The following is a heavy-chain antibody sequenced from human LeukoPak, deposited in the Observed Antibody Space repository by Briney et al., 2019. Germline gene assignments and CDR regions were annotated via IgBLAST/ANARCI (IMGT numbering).Heavy chain of an antibody. V-gene: IGHV4-34*01. J-gene: IGHJ4*02. CDR3: AGSGKQKDY. CDR1: GGSFSGYY. Sequence: PSETLSLTCAVYGGSFSGYYWSWIRQPPGKGLEWSGEINHSGSTNYNPSLKSRVTISVDTSKNQFYLKLSSETAADTAVYYCAGSGKQKDYWGQGTLVTVSS. CDR2: INHSGST.